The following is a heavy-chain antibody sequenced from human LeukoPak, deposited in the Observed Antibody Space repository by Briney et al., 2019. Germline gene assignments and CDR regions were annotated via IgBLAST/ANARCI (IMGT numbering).Heavy chain of an antibody. CDR3: ARAITVTKYAAAFDY. J-gene: IGHJ4*02. CDR1: GGTFINYA. D-gene: IGHD4-11*01. V-gene: IGHV1-69*04. Sequence: SVTVSFKASGGTFINYAISWVRQAPGQGGEWVGRIIPILGIANYAQKFQGRVTITADKSTSTAYMELSSLRSEDTAVYYCARAITVTKYAAAFDYWGQGTLVTVSS. CDR2: IIPILGIA.